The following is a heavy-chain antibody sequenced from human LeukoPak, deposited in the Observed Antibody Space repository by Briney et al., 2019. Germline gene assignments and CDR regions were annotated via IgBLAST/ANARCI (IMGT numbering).Heavy chain of an antibody. J-gene: IGHJ4*02. CDR1: GFIFSHHG. CDR2: IRADAVTT. Sequence: GGTLRLSCATSGFIFSHHGMNWVRQAPGKGLEWVSGIRADAVTTYYADSVKGRFIISRDNSKNTVYLQMNSLSAEDAAVYYCVKDDGWVQYADWGQGTLVTVSS. D-gene: IGHD5-24*01. V-gene: IGHV3-23*01. CDR3: VKDDGWVQYAD.